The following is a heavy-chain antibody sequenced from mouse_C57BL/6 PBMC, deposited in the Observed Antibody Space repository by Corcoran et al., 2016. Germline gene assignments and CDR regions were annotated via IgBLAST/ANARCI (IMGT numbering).Heavy chain of an antibody. D-gene: IGHD2-4*01. CDR3: ARDSHYDYGVFDY. CDR2: INTYSGVP. V-gene: IGHV9-3*01. J-gene: IGHJ2*01. CDR1: GYTFTTYG. Sequence: QIQLVQSGPELKKPGETVKISCKASGYTFTTYGMSWVKQAPGKGLKWMGWINTYSGVPTYADDFKGRFAFSLETSASTAYLQINNLKNEDTATYFCARDSHYDYGVFDYWGQGTTLTVSS.